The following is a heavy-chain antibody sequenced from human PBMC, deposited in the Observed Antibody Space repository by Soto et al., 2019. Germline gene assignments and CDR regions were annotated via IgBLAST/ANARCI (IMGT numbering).Heavy chain of an antibody. D-gene: IGHD5-12*01. CDR1: GGSISSYY. CDR2: IYYSGST. V-gene: IGHV4-59*01. Sequence: QVQLQESGPGLVKPSETLSLTCTVSGGSISSYYWSWIRQPPGKGLEWIGYIYYSGSTNYNPSLKSRVTISVDTSKNQFSLKLSSVTAADTAVYYCARYSGYDPAYYFDYWGQGTLVTVSS. CDR3: ARYSGYDPAYYFDY. J-gene: IGHJ4*02.